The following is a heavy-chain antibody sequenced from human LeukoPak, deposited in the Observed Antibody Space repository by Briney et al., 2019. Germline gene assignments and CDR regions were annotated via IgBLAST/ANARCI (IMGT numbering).Heavy chain of an antibody. V-gene: IGHV3-30*02. D-gene: IGHD3-9*01. Sequence: DSVKGRFTISRDNSKNTLYLQMNSLRPEDTAVYYCAKDVYYDILTDYQAGLFDPWGQGTLVTVSS. J-gene: IGHJ5*02. CDR3: AKDVYYDILTDYQAGLFDP.